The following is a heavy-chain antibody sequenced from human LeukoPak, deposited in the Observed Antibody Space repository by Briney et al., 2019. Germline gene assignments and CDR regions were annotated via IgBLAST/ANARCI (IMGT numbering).Heavy chain of an antibody. Sequence: PSETLSLTCTVSDYSITNDHFWGWIRQPPGKGLEWIGNVYHSSNTYYNPSLKSRVTISVDTSKNQFFLKLNAVTAADTAVYYCVSRGVTMVRGVISFLDFWGQGALVAVSS. CDR3: VSRGVTMVRGVISFLDF. CDR2: VYHSSNT. V-gene: IGHV4-38-2*02. CDR1: DYSITNDHF. D-gene: IGHD3-10*01. J-gene: IGHJ4*02.